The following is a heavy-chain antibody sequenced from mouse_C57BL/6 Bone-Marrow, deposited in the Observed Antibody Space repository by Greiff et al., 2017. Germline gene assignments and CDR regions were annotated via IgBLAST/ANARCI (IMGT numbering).Heavy chain of an antibody. V-gene: IGHV1-74*01. CDR1: GYTFTSYW. J-gene: IGHJ4*01. CDR2: VHPSASDT. Sequence: VQLQQPGAELVKPGASVKVSCKASGYTFTSYWMHWVKQRPGQGLEWIGRVHPSASDTNYNQKFTGKATLTVDKSSSTAYMQLSSRTSEDSAVYYCAIRDDYDGYAMDYWGQGTSVTVSS. CDR3: AIRDDYDGYAMDY. D-gene: IGHD2-4*01.